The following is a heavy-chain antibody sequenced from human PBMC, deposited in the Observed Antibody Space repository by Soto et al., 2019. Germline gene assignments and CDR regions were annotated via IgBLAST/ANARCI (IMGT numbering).Heavy chain of an antibody. J-gene: IGHJ6*02. D-gene: IGHD3-3*01. V-gene: IGHV4-34*01. CDR2: INHSGST. CDR3: ARGSDFWSGYYGYYYYGMGV. Sequence: PSETLSLTCAVYGGSFSGYYWSWIRQPPGKRLEWIGEINHSGSTNYNPSLKSRVTISVDTSKNQFSLKLSSVTAADTAVYYCARGSDFWSGYYGYYYYGMGVWGQGTTVTVSS. CDR1: GGSFSGYY.